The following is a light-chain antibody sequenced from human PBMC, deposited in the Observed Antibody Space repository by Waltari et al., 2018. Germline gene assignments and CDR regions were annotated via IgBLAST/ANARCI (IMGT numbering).Light chain of an antibody. CDR3: CSFAAGNTVI. V-gene: IGLV2-11*01. CDR1: SSDVGGYNS. Sequence: QSALTQPRSVSGSPGQSVTISCTGTSSDVGGYNSVSWYQQDPGKAPKLLIFDVSERPFGVSDRFSGSKSGNTASLTISGLQAEDEADYHCCSFAAGNTVIFGGGTKLTVL. CDR2: DVS. J-gene: IGLJ2*01.